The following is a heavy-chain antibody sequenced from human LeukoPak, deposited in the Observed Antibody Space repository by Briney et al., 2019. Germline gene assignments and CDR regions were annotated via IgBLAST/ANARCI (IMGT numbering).Heavy chain of an antibody. Sequence: ASVKVSCKVSGYTLTELSMHWVRQAPGKGLEWMGGFDPEDGETIYAQKFQGRVTMTEDTSTDTAYMELSSLRSEDTAVYYCVSLGEQWLVWGYWGQGTLVTVSS. CDR2: FDPEDGET. J-gene: IGHJ4*02. CDR1: GYTLTELS. CDR3: VSLGEQWLVWGY. D-gene: IGHD6-19*01. V-gene: IGHV1-24*01.